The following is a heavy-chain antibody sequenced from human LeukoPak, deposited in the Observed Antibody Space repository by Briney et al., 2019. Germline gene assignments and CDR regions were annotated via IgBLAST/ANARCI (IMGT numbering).Heavy chain of an antibody. Sequence: SQTLSLTCTVSGGSISSGGYYWSWIRQPPGKGLEWIGFIYYSGSTYYNPSLKSRVAISVDTSKNQFSLKLSSVTAADTAVYYCARPSVAPSAAGSGAFDIWGQGTMVTVSS. CDR3: ARPSVAPSAAGSGAFDI. CDR1: GGSISSGGYY. J-gene: IGHJ3*02. V-gene: IGHV4-30-4*08. D-gene: IGHD6-13*01. CDR2: IYYSGST.